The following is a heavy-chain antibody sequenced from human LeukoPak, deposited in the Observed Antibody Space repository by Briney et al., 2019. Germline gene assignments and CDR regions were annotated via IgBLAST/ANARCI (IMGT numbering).Heavy chain of an antibody. CDR3: STEDKYCTGANCGVF. J-gene: IGHJ4*02. V-gene: IGHV1-2*02. CDR1: GYTLTKYY. Sequence: ASVKVTCKASGYTLTKYYIHWVRQAPGQGLEWMGFIIPDSGGTTYQQNFQGRLTMTRDTSISTFYMELSSLRPDDTAIYYCSTEDKYCTGANCGVFWGKGTLATVSS. D-gene: IGHD2-8*02. CDR2: IIPDSGGT.